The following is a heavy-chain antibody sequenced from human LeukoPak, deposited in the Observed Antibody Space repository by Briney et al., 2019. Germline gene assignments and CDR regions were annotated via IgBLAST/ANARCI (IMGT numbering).Heavy chain of an antibody. J-gene: IGHJ3*02. V-gene: IGHV1-24*01. Sequence: ASVNVSCKVSGYTLTELSMHWVRQAPGKGLEWMGGFDPEDGETIYAQKFQGRVTMTEDTSTDTAYMELSSLRSEDTAVYYCATLPYYDILTGARGRDIWGQGTMVTVSS. CDR2: FDPEDGET. D-gene: IGHD3-9*01. CDR1: GYTLTELS. CDR3: ATLPYYDILTGARGRDI.